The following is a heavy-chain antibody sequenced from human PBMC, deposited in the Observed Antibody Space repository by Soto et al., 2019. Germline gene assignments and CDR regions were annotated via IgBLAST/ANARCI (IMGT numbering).Heavy chain of an antibody. CDR2: IYSRGDT. CDR3: AGIGEDVYYGMDV. CDR1: GGSMRSYY. Sequence: QVQLQESGPGLVKPSETLSLTCSVSGGSMRSYYWNWLRQPAGKGLEWIGRIYSRGDTNYNPSVKSRVTMSVDTSKNEFSLRLNSVTAADTAVHYCAGIGEDVYYGMDVWGQGTTVTVSS. D-gene: IGHD2-21*01. J-gene: IGHJ6*02. V-gene: IGHV4-4*07.